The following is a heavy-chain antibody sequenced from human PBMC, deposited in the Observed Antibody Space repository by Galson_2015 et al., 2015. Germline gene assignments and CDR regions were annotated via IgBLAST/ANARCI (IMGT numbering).Heavy chain of an antibody. Sequence: SLRLSCAASGFTFDDYTMHWVRQAPGKGLEWVSLISWDGGSTYYADSVKGRFTISRDNSKNSLYLQMNSLRTEDTALYYCAKDISGGSSSVGYCYYYGMDVWGQGTPVTVSS. V-gene: IGHV3-43*01. D-gene: IGHD6-6*01. CDR1: GFTFDDYT. CDR2: ISWDGGST. J-gene: IGHJ6*02. CDR3: AKDISGGSSSVGYCYYYGMDV.